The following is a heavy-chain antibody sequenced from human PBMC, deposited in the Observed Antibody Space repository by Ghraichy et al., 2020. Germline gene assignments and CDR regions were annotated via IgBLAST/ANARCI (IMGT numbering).Heavy chain of an antibody. D-gene: IGHD4-17*01. CDR1: GGSVSSGSYY. CDR2: IYYSGST. V-gene: IGHV4-61*01. J-gene: IGHJ4*02. Sequence: ESLNISCTVSGGSVSSGSYYWSWIRQPPGKGLEWIGYIYYSGSTNYNPSLKSRVTISVDTSKNQFSLKLSSVTAADTAVYYCASDYGDYYFDYWGQGTLVTGSS. CDR3: ASDYGDYYFDY.